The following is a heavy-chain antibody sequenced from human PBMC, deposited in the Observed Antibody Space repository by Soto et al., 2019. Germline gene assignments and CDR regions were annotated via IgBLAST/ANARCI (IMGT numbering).Heavy chain of an antibody. D-gene: IGHD4-17*01. CDR2: ISSSGDIP. CDR3: AKVNSIVGDGDHDY. CDR1: GFTFTTFA. V-gene: IGHV3-23*01. Sequence: EVQLLESGGGLVQPGGSLRLSCAASGFTFTTFAMSWVRQPPGKGLEWVSGISSSGDIPYYADSVKGRFTISRDQSKKTVYLQMNSLRAEDTALYYCAKVNSIVGDGDHDYRGQGTLVSVSS. J-gene: IGHJ4*02.